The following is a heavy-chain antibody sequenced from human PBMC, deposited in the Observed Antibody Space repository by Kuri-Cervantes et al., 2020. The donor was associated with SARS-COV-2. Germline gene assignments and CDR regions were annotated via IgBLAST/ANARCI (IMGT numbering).Heavy chain of an antibody. Sequence: GESLKISCAASGFTFSSYAMNWVRQAPGKGLEYVSTISGNGGSIFYADSVKGRFIISRDSSKNTLFLQMDSLRAEDTAVYYCARGRRTPYGYFDLWGRGTLVTVSS. CDR1: GFTFSSYA. CDR3: ARGRRTPYGYFDL. V-gene: IGHV3-64*02. CDR2: ISGNGGSI. D-gene: IGHD2-2*01. J-gene: IGHJ2*01.